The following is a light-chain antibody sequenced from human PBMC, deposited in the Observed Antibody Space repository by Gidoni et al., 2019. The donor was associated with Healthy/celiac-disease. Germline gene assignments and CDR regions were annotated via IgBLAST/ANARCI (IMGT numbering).Light chain of an antibody. V-gene: IGKV3-20*01. Sequence: EIVLTQSPGTLSLSPGERATLSCRASQSVSSSYLAWYQQKPGQAPRLLIYGESSRATGMPDRFSGSGSGTDFTLTISRLEPEDFAVYYCQQYGSSPRTFGQGTKLEIK. CDR3: QQYGSSPRT. J-gene: IGKJ2*02. CDR1: QSVSSSY. CDR2: GES.